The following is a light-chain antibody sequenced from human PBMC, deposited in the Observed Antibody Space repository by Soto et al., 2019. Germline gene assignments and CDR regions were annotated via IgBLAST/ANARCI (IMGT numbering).Light chain of an antibody. CDR2: DAS. Sequence: DNQMNKSPSTLSASVGDRVTITSRASQSISSWLAWYQQKPGKAPKLLIYDASSLESGVPSRFSGSGSGTEFTLTISSLQPDDFATYYCQQYNSYPWTFGQGTKVEIK. CDR3: QQYNSYPWT. J-gene: IGKJ1*01. V-gene: IGKV1-5*01. CDR1: QSISSW.